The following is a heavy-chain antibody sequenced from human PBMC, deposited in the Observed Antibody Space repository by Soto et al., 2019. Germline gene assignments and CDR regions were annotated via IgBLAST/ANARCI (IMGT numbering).Heavy chain of an antibody. J-gene: IGHJ5*02. V-gene: IGHV1-69*06. Sequence: QVQLVQSGAEVKKPGSSVKVSCKSSGGGFNSYSISWVRQAPGHGLEWMGVIIPIFGTPTYAQKFQGRVTITADKSTSTAYMEVSRLTSEDTAVYYCARGGPVIIPAATNWFDPWGQGTLVTVSS. CDR2: IIPIFGTP. D-gene: IGHD6-25*01. CDR1: GGGFNSYS. CDR3: ARGGPVIIPAATNWFDP.